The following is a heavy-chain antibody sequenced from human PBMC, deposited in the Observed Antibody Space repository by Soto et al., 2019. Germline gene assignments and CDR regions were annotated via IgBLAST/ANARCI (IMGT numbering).Heavy chain of an antibody. V-gene: IGHV4-31*03. CDR1: GGSISSGGYY. Sequence: QVQLQESGPGLVKPSQTLSLTCTVSGGSISSGGYYWSWIRQHPGKGLEWIGYIYYSGSTYYNPSLMSRVTISVDTSKNQFSLKLSSVTAADTAVYYCAREDCSGGSCVLDPWGQGTLVTVSS. CDR3: AREDCSGGSCVLDP. D-gene: IGHD2-15*01. J-gene: IGHJ5*02. CDR2: IYYSGST.